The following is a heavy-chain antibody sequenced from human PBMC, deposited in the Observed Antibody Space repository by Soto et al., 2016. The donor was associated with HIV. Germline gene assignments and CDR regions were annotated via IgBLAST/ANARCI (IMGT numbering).Heavy chain of an antibody. D-gene: IGHD3-10*01. Sequence: QVQLVQSGAEVKKPGASVKVSCKASGYTFTSYDINWARQATGQGLEWMGWMNPNSGNTGYAQKFQGRVTITRNTSISTAYMELSSLRSEDTAVYYCARVEGRHITMVRGVIITGFDYWGQGTLVTVSS. CDR3: ARVEGRHITMVRGVIITGFDY. CDR2: MNPNSGNT. CDR1: GYTFTSYD. J-gene: IGHJ4*02. V-gene: IGHV1-8*03.